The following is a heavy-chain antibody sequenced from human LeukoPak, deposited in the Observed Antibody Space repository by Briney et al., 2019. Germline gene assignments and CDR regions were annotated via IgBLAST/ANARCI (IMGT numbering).Heavy chain of an antibody. CDR3: ARGSSLRFLEWLLRGWYFDL. V-gene: IGHV1-8*01. Sequence: ASVKVSCKASGYTFTSYDINWVRQATGQGLEWMGWTNPNSGNTGYAQKFQGRVTMTRNTSISTAYMELSSLRSEDTAVYYCARGSSLRFLEWLLRGWYFDLWGRGTPVTVSS. CDR2: TNPNSGNT. D-gene: IGHD3-3*01. CDR1: GYTFTSYD. J-gene: IGHJ2*01.